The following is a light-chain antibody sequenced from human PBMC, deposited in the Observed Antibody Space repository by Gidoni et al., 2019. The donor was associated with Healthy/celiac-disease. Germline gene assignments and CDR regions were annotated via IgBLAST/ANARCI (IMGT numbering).Light chain of an antibody. V-gene: IGKV3-15*01. CDR1: QSVSSN. J-gene: IGKJ2*01. CDR3: QQYNNWPPYT. Sequence: EIVMTQYPATLSVSPGERATLSCRASQSVSSNLAWYQQKPGQAHRLLIYGASTRATGIPARFSGSGSGTEFTLTISSLQSEDFAVYYCQQYNNWPPYTFXQXTKLEIK. CDR2: GAS.